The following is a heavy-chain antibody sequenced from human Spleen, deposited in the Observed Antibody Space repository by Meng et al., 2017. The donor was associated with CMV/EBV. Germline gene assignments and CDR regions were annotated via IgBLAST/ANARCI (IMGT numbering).Heavy chain of an antibody. D-gene: IGHD3-22*01. CDR3: ARDSSDSVAFVI. V-gene: IGHV4-39*07. CDR2: IYYSGST. Sequence: SETLSLTCTVSGGSISSSSYYWGWIRQPPGKGLEWIGSIYYSGSTYYNPSLKSRVTISVDTSKNQFSLKLSSVTAADTAVYYCARDSSDSVAFVIWGQGTMVTVSS. CDR1: GGSISSSSYY. J-gene: IGHJ3*02.